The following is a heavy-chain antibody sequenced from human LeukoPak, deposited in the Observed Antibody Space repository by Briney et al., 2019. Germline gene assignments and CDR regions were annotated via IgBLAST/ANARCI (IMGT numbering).Heavy chain of an antibody. CDR1: GFTFSSYG. CDR3: ARGRARSGYDNWFDP. J-gene: IGHJ5*02. Sequence: PGGSLRLSCAASGFTFSSYGMSWVRQAPGKGLEWVSAISGSGGSTYYADSVKGRFTISRDNSKNTLYLQMNSLRSEDTAVYYCARGRARSGYDNWFDPWGQGTPVTVSS. V-gene: IGHV3-23*01. CDR2: ISGSGGST. D-gene: IGHD5-12*01.